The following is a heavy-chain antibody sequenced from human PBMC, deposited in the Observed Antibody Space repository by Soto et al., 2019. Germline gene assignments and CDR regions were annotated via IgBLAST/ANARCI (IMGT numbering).Heavy chain of an antibody. CDR2: ISSSSSYI. V-gene: IGHV3-21*01. Sequence: GGSLRLSCAASGFTFSSYRMNCVRQAPGRGLEWVSSISSSSSYIYYADSVKGRFTISRDNAKNSLYLQMNSLRAEDTAVYYCARSGSSSWSTLHFDYWGQGT. CDR1: GFTFSSYR. CDR3: ARSGSSSWSTLHFDY. J-gene: IGHJ4*02. D-gene: IGHD6-13*01.